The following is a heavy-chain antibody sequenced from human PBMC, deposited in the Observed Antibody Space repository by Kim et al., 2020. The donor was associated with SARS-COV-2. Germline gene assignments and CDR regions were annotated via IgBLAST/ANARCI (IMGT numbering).Heavy chain of an antibody. V-gene: IGHV4-34*01. CDR1: GGSFSGFY. CDR2: INHSGST. Sequence: SETLSLTCAVYGGSFSGFYWSWIRQPPGKGLEWIGEINHSGSTNYNPSLKSRVTISVDTSKNQFSPKLSSVTAADTAVYYCAKLAVAGPRDYYYYYGMDV. CDR3: AKLAVAGPRDYYYYYGMDV. J-gene: IGHJ6*01. D-gene: IGHD6-19*01.